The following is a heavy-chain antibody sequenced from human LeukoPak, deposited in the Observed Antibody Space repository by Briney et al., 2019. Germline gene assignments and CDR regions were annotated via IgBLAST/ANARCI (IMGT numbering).Heavy chain of an antibody. Sequence: PGRSLRLSCAASGFSFSSYGMHWVRQAPGKGLEWVAVISYDGSNKNSADSVKGRFTISRDNSKNTLFLQMNSLKAEDTAVYYCAKDLLNYGGYFRHWGQGTLVTVSS. CDR1: GFSFSSYG. CDR2: ISYDGSNK. CDR3: AKDLLNYGGYFRH. V-gene: IGHV3-30*18. J-gene: IGHJ1*01. D-gene: IGHD4-17*01.